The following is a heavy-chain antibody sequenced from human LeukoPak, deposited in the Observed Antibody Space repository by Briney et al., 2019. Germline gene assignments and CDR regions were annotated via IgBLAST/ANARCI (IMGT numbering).Heavy chain of an antibody. V-gene: IGHV1-2*02. CDR1: GYNFTAYH. J-gene: IGHJ4*02. CDR3: ARGSGSNSPRYLKGDF. Sequence: ASMKVSCKASGYNFTAYHMHWVRQAPGQGLQWMGWINPNTGSTNYAQKFQGRVTLTRDTAISTAPMEVTRLRSDDTAIYYCARGSGSNSPRYLKGDFWGQGTLLTVSS. CDR2: INPNTGST. D-gene: IGHD2-15*01.